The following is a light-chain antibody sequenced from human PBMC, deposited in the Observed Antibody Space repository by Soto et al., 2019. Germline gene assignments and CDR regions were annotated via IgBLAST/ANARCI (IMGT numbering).Light chain of an antibody. CDR3: SSYTGSNTWV. V-gene: IGLV2-14*01. J-gene: IGLJ3*02. Sequence: QSALTQPASVSGSPGQSITISCTGTSSDVGGYNSVSWYQQHPGQAPKLMIYAVTSRPSGVSNRFSGSKSGNTASLTISGLQAEDEDDYYCSSYTGSNTWVFGGGTQLTVL. CDR2: AVT. CDR1: SSDVGGYNS.